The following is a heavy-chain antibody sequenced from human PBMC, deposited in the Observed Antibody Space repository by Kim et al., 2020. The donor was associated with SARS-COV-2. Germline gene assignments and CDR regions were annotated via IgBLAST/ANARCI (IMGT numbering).Heavy chain of an antibody. D-gene: IGHD6-13*01. CDR2: ISGSGGST. J-gene: IGHJ4*02. Sequence: GGSLRLSCAASGFTFSSYAMSWVRQAPGKGLEWVSAISGSGGSTYYADSVKGRFTISGDNSKNTLYLQMNSLRAEDTAVYYCAKDWAPPIAAAGYFDYWGQGTLVTVSS. V-gene: IGHV3-23*01. CDR3: AKDWAPPIAAAGYFDY. CDR1: GFTFSSYA.